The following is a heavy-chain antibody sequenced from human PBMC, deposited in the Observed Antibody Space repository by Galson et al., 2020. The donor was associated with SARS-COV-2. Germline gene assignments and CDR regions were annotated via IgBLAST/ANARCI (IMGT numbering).Heavy chain of an antibody. CDR1: GFTFSSYA. CDR2: ISYDGSNK. V-gene: IGHV3-30-3*01. D-gene: IGHD2-21*01. Sequence: LSLTCAASGFTFSSYAMHWVRQAPGKGLEWVAVISYDGSNKYYADSVKGRFTISRDNSKNTLYLQMNSLRAEDTAVYYCAREAGGGDGWFDPWGQGTLVTVSS. J-gene: IGHJ5*02. CDR3: AREAGGGDGWFDP.